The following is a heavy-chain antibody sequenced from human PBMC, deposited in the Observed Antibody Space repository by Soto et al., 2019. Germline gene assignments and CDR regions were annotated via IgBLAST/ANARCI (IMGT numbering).Heavy chain of an antibody. CDR3: ARETLANAMDV. CDR1: RGSITGSY. V-gene: IGHV4-4*07. J-gene: IGHJ6*02. Sequence: PSETLSLTCTVSRGSITGSYWDRVRQPAGKGLEWIGHVYTTGSTNYKPSLKSRVTMSVDTSKNQIYLRLSSVTAADTAVYYCARETLANAMDVWGQGITVTVSS. CDR2: VYTTGST.